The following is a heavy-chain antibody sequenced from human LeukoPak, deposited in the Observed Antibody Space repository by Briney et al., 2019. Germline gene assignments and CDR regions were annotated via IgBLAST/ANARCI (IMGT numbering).Heavy chain of an antibody. D-gene: IGHD4-17*01. J-gene: IGHJ4*02. CDR3: ARTTTVTDYFFDY. Sequence: SETLSLTCTVSGVSISSYYWSWIRQPPGKGLEWIGYIYYSGSTNYNPSLKSRVTISVDTSKNQFSLKLSSVTAADTAVYYCARTTTVTDYFFDYWGQGTLVTVSS. CDR1: GVSISSYY. CDR2: IYYSGST. V-gene: IGHV4-59*01.